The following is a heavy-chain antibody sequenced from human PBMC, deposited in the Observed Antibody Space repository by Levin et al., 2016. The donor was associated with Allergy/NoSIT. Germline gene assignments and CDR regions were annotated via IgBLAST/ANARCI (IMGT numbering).Heavy chain of an antibody. CDR1: GYTFTSYY. J-gene: IGHJ6*03. CDR2: INPSGGST. D-gene: IGHD2-2*01. Sequence: ASVKVSCKASGYTFTSYYMHWVRQAPGQGLEWMGIINPSGGSTSYAQKFQGRVTMTRDTSTSTVYMELSSLRSEDTAVYYCARAVTIYCSSTSCYGGEGKYYYMDVWGKGTTVTVSS. V-gene: IGHV1-46*01. CDR3: ARAVTIYCSSTSCYGGEGKYYYMDV.